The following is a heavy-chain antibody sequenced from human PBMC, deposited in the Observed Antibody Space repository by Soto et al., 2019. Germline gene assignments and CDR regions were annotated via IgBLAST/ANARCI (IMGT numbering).Heavy chain of an antibody. D-gene: IGHD6-19*01. CDR3: AKDLGSSGWYRFPADY. V-gene: IGHV3-23*01. CDR1: GFTFSSYA. Sequence: PGGSLRLSCAASGFTFSSYAMSWVRQAPGKGLEWVSAISGSGGSTYYADSVKGRFTISRDNSKNTLYLQMNSLRAEDTAVYYCAKDLGSSGWYRFPADYWGQGTLVTVSS. J-gene: IGHJ4*02. CDR2: ISGSGGST.